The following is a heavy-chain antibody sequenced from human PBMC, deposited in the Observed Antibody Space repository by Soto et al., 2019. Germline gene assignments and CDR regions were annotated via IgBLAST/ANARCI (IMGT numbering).Heavy chain of an antibody. CDR2: INPSGGST. D-gene: IGHD3-22*01. J-gene: IGHJ5*02. CDR1: GYTFTSYY. CDR3: ARFSYYYDSSGYYLDP. V-gene: IGHV1-46*01. Sequence: ASVKVSCKASGYTFTSYYMHWVRQAPGQGIERMGIINPSGGSTSYAQKFQGRVTMTRDTSTSTVYMELSSLRSEDTAVYYCARFSYYYDSSGYYLDPWGQGTLVTVSS.